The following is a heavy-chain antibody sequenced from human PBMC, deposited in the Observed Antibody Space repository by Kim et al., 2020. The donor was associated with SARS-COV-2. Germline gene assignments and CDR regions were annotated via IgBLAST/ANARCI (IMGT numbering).Heavy chain of an antibody. J-gene: IGHJ2*01. V-gene: IGHV3-9*01. CDR3: AKDMSETPRYFDL. CDR2: ISWNSGSI. Sequence: GGSLRLSCAASGFTFDDYAMHWVRQAPGKGLEWVSGISWNSGSIGYADSVKGRFTISRDNAKNSLYLQMNSLRAEDTALYYCAKDMSETPRYFDLWGRGTLVTVSS. CDR1: GFTFDDYA.